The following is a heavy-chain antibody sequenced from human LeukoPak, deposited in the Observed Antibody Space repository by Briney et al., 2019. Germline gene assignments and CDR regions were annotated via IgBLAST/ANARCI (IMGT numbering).Heavy chain of an antibody. J-gene: IGHJ4*02. CDR1: GGSISSYY. D-gene: IGHD1-20*01. V-gene: IGHV4-59*01. CDR3: ARRSITGTTSAFFDH. CDR2: IYYSGST. Sequence: SETLSLTCTVSGGSISSYYWSWIRQPPGKGLEWTGYIYYSGSTNYNPSLKSRVTISVDTSKNQFSLKLSSVTAADTAVYYCARRSITGTTSAFFDHWGQGTLVTVSS.